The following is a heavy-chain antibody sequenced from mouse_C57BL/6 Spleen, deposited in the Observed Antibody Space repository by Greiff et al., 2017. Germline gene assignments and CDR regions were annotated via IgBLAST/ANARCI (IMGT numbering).Heavy chain of an antibody. J-gene: IGHJ2*01. CDR1: GYTFTDYN. Sequence: EVQLQQSGPELVKPGASVKIPCKASGYTFTDYNMDWVKQSHGKSLEWIGDISPNNGGTIYNQKFKGKATLTVDKSSSTAYMELRSLTSEDTAVYYCARGDYSNYGYFDYWGQGTTLTVSS. CDR3: ARGDYSNYGYFDY. D-gene: IGHD2-5*01. CDR2: ISPNNGGT. V-gene: IGHV1-18*01.